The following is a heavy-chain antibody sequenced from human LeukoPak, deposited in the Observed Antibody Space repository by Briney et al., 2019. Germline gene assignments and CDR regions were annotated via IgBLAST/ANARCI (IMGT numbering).Heavy chain of an antibody. CDR2: VSGTGDKT. J-gene: IGHJ6*03. D-gene: IGHD6-6*01. V-gene: IGHV3-23*01. CDR1: EFTFSRFA. Sequence: GGSLRLSCVASEFTFSRFAMSWVRQSPGRGLEWISSVSGTGDKTHYTHSVKGRFTISRDNSKNTLYLHMSALRAADTAVYYCAKPSIPARPFLTYLYYYLDVWGEGTTVIVSS. CDR3: AKPSIPARPFLTYLYYYLDV.